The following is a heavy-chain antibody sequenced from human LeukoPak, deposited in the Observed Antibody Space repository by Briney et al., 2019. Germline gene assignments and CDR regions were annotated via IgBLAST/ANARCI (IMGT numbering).Heavy chain of an antibody. CDR1: GFIFSTYG. CDR2: ISGRGGTT. J-gene: IGHJ4*02. D-gene: IGHD6-19*01. V-gene: IGHV3-23*01. Sequence: GRSLRLSCAASGFIFSTYGITCVRQAPGKGLEWVSGISGRGGTTYYAHSVRGRFTISRDNSKNTLYLQMNRLRDEDTAVYNCARGGVRLVRGREVDYWGQGALVTVSS. CDR3: ARGGVRLVRGREVDY.